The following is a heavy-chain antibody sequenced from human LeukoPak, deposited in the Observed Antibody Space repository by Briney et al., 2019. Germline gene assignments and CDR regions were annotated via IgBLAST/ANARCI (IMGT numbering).Heavy chain of an antibody. D-gene: IGHD3-16*01. Sequence: SETLSLTCTVSGGSISTYYCNWIRQPPGKGLEWIGYVYYSGSTNYNPSLNSRVTMSVDTSRNRFSLNLSSVTAADTAVYYCARSFGDYWYWGQGTLVTVSS. J-gene: IGHJ4*02. CDR3: ARSFGDYWY. CDR2: VYYSGST. V-gene: IGHV4-59*01. CDR1: GGSISTYY.